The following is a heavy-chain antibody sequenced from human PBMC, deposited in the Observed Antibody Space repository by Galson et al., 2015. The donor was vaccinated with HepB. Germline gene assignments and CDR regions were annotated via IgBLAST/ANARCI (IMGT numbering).Heavy chain of an antibody. D-gene: IGHD2-21*02. Sequence: SLRLSCAASGFTFSSYSMNWVRQAPGKGLEWVSSISSSSSYIYYADSVKGRFTISRDNAKNSLYLQMNSLRAEDTAVYYCASGHIVVVTATYAFDIWGQGTMVTVSS. V-gene: IGHV3-21*01. J-gene: IGHJ3*02. CDR1: GFTFSSYS. CDR2: ISSSSSYI. CDR3: ASGHIVVVTATYAFDI.